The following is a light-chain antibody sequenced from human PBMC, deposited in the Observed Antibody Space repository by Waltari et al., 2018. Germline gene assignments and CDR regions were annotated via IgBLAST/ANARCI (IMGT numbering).Light chain of an antibody. J-gene: IGLJ1*01. V-gene: IGLV2-11*01. CDR2: DVN. CDR1: SSDVGAYNF. CDR3: CSSAGNPYV. Sequence: SALTQPRSVSGSPGQSVTISCTGTSSDVGAYNFVSWYQQRTGQAPKLIIYDVNKRPSGVPDRFSASKSGNTASLTISGLQPEDEADYHCCSSAGNPYVFGTGTEVTVL.